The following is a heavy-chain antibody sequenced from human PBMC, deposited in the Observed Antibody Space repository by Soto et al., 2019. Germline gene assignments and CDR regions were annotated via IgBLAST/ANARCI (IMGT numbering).Heavy chain of an antibody. D-gene: IGHD6-6*01. J-gene: IGHJ4*02. CDR1: GFTFSSYA. Sequence: QMQLVESGGGVVQPGRSLRLSCAASGFTFSSYAMHWVRQAPGKGLEWVAVISYDGSNKYYADSVKGRVTISRDNSKNTLYLQMNSLRAEDTAVYYCAREKYSSSSITLDYWGQGTLVTVSS. CDR2: ISYDGSNK. V-gene: IGHV3-30-3*01. CDR3: AREKYSSSSITLDY.